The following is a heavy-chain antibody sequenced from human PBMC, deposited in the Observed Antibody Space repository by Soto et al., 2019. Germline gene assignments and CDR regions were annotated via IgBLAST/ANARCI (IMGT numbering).Heavy chain of an antibody. V-gene: IGHV3-7*05. J-gene: IGHJ4*02. CDR2: IKQDGSEK. CDR3: ARVRIQLWPRHFDY. CDR1: GFTFSSYW. Sequence: GGSLRLSCAASGFTFSSYWMSWVRQAPGKGLEWVANIKQDGSEKYYVDSVKGRFTISRDNAKNSLYLQMNSLRAEDTAVYYCARVRIQLWPRHFDYWGQGTLVTVSS. D-gene: IGHD5-18*01.